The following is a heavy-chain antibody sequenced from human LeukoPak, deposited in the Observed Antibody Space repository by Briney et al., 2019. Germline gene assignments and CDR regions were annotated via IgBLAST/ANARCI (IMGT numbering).Heavy chain of an antibody. CDR3: ARDEVFVAAAGTAYYYYGMDV. CDR2: IIPIFGTA. CDR1: GGTFSSYA. Sequence: SVKVSCKASGGTFSSYAISWVRQAPGQGLEWMGGIIPIFGTANYAQKFQGRVTITADESTSTAYMELSSLRSEDTAVYYCARDEVFVAAAGTAYYYYGMDVWGQGTTVTVSS. V-gene: IGHV1-69*13. J-gene: IGHJ6*02. D-gene: IGHD6-13*01.